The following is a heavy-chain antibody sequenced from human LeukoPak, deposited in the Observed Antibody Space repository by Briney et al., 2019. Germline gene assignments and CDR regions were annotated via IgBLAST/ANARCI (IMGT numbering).Heavy chain of an antibody. CDR2: ISGSGGST. D-gene: IGHD3-10*01. J-gene: IGHJ4*02. CDR1: GFTFSSYA. CDR3: AKGSGSPPSEFDY. Sequence: GGSLRLSCAASGFTFSSYAMSWVRQAPGKGLEWVSVISGSGGSTYYADSVKGRFTISKDNSKNTLYLQMNSLRAEDTAVYYCAKGSGSPPSEFDYWGQGTLVTVSS. V-gene: IGHV3-23*01.